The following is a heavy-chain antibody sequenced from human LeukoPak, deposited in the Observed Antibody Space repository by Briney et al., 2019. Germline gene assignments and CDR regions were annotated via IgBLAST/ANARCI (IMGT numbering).Heavy chain of an antibody. V-gene: IGHV3-7*01. CDR3: ARIRGDYYLDY. CDR2: IKQAGSEN. CDR1: GFMFSSYW. Sequence: GGPLRLSCAASGFMFSSYWMTWVRQAPGKGLEWVANIKQAGSENSYVDSVKGRFTISRDNAKNSLYLQINSLRAEDTAVYYCARIRGDYYLDYWGQGTLVTVSS. D-gene: IGHD5-12*01. J-gene: IGHJ4*02.